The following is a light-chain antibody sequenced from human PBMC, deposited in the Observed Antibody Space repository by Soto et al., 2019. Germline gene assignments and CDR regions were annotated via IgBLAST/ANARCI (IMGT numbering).Light chain of an antibody. CDR2: EVS. Sequence: QSALTQPASVSGSPGQSITISCTGTSSDVDNYNYVSWYQHHPGKAPKLMIYEVSNRPSGVSNRFSGSKSGNTASLTISGLQAEDEAEYYCSSYTNINTRACVFGTGTKVTVL. J-gene: IGLJ1*01. CDR1: SSDVDNYNY. V-gene: IGLV2-14*01. CDR3: SSYTNINTRACV.